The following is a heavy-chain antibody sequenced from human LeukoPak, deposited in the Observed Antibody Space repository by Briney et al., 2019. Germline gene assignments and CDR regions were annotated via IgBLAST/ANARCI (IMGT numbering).Heavy chain of an antibody. CDR2: IFYSGST. J-gene: IGHJ4*02. Sequence: SETLSLTCTVSGVSISSYYWSWIRQSPGKGLEWIGYIFYSGSTNYNPSLKSRVTISVDTSKNQFSLKLTSVTAADTAVYYCARSRAYDYHFDNWGQGTLITVSS. CDR1: GVSISSYY. CDR3: ARSRAYDYHFDN. V-gene: IGHV4-59*01. D-gene: IGHD5-12*01.